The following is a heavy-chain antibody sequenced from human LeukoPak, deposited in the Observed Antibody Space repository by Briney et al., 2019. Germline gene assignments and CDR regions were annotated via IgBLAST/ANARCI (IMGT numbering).Heavy chain of an antibody. CDR2: ISSSSSTI. D-gene: IGHD6-6*01. V-gene: IGHV3-48*02. CDR3: ARAYSSSSGRDAFDS. CDR1: GFTFNSCN. J-gene: IGHJ3*02. Sequence: PGGSLRLSCAASGFTFNSCNMNWVRQAPGKGLEWVSYISSSSSTIYYADSVKGRFTISRDSAKTSLFLQMNSLRDEDTAVYYCARAYSSSSGRDAFDSWGLGTLVTVSS.